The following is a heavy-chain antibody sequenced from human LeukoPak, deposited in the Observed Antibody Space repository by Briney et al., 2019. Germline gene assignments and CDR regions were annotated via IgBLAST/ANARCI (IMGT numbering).Heavy chain of an antibody. J-gene: IGHJ2*01. D-gene: IGHD6-19*01. Sequence: SETLSLTCTVSGGSISSSSYYWGWIRQPPGKGLEWIGSIYYSGSTYYNPSLKSRVTISVDTSKNQFSLKLSSVTAADTAVYYCARDHSYSSGWTHWYFDLWGRGTLVTVSS. CDR1: GGSISSSSYY. V-gene: IGHV4-39*07. CDR3: ARDHSYSSGWTHWYFDL. CDR2: IYYSGST.